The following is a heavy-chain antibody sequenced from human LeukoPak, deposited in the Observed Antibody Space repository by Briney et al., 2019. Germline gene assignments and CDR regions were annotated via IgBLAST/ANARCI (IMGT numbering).Heavy chain of an antibody. J-gene: IGHJ6*02. CDR1: GGSISSGDYY. CDR2: IYYSGST. V-gene: IGHV4-61*08. Sequence: PSETLSLTCTVSGGSISSGDYYWSWIRQPPGKGLEWIGYIYYSGSTNYNPSLKRRVTISVDTSKNQFSLKLSSVTAGDTAVYYCVRDSRGYSGYGDYYGMDVWGQGTTVTVSS. CDR3: VRDSRGYSGYGDYYGMDV. D-gene: IGHD5-12*01.